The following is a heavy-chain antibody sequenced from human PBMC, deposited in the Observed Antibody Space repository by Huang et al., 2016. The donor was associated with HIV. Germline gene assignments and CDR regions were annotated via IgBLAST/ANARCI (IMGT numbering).Heavy chain of an antibody. D-gene: IGHD3-22*01. Sequence: EVQLVESGGGLVKPGGSLRLSCAASGFTFSSYCMNWVRQAPGKGLEWVSSTSSSSSYMYYADSVKGRFTISRDNAKNSLYLQMNSLRVEDTAMYYCARADTYYYETSGYLSQGRFDYWGQGTLVTVSS. J-gene: IGHJ4*02. CDR1: GFTFSSYC. CDR3: ARADTYYYETSGYLSQGRFDY. V-gene: IGHV3-21*01. CDR2: TSSSSSYM.